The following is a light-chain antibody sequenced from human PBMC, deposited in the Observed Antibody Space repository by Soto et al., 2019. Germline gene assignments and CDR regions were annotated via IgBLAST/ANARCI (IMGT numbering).Light chain of an antibody. CDR1: QSISSY. V-gene: IGKV1-39*01. CDR2: AAS. Sequence: DLQMTQSPSSLSASVGDRVSITCRASQSISSYLNWYQQKPGKAPKFLIYAASSLQSGVPSRFSGSGSGTDFTLTISSLQPEDFATYYCQQSHSMPLTFGGGTKVEIK. J-gene: IGKJ4*01. CDR3: QQSHSMPLT.